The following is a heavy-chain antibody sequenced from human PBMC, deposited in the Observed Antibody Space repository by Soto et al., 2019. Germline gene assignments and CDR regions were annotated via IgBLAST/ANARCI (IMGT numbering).Heavy chain of an antibody. CDR3: AVSSPDIVVLPSSIYFTS. CDR2: LSWDRSTV. Sequence: GGSLRLSCVASGSSSAPFTMHWVRELPGKGLEWVAGLSWDRSTVAYADSVQGRFTIPRDHAKNSVDLLMDSLRPDDTALYFCAVSSPDIVVLPSSIYFTSWGPGTQVTVSS. J-gene: IGHJ4*02. CDR1: GSSSAPFT. V-gene: IGHV3-9*02. D-gene: IGHD2-15*01.